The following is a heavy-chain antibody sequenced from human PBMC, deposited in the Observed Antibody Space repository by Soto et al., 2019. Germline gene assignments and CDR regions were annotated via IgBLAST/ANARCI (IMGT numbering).Heavy chain of an antibody. J-gene: IGHJ4*02. CDR2: INPDGSGE. Sequence: EVHLVESGGGLVQPGGSLRLSCAASGFSFEIYWMGWVRQAPGKGLEWVANINPDGSGEYYLDSVKGRFTISRDNAKNSVYLQMNSLVGDDTAVYYCARENWFFDYWGQVTPVTVSS. CDR3: ARENWFFDY. V-gene: IGHV3-7*01. CDR1: GFSFEIYW. D-gene: IGHD3-10*01.